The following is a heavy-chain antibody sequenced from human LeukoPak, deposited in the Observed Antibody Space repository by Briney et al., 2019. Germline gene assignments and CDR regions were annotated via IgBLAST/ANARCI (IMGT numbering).Heavy chain of an antibody. Sequence: GRSLRLSCETSGFTFSSYSMNWVRQAPGKGLEWVSSISSSSSYIYYADSVKGRFTISRDNAKNSLYLQMNSLRAEDTAVYYCAREVSGWTSDYWGQGTLVTVSS. CDR2: ISSSSSYI. CDR1: GFTFSSYS. CDR3: AREVSGWTSDY. V-gene: IGHV3-21*01. J-gene: IGHJ4*02. D-gene: IGHD6-19*01.